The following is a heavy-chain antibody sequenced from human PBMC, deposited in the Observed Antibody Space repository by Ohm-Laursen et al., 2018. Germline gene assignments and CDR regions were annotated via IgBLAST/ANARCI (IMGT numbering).Heavy chain of an antibody. V-gene: IGHV3-23*01. Sequence: SLRLSCAASGFTFSNYAMGWVRQAPGKGLEWVSGISGGGGGTYYADSEKGRFTISRDNSKTTLYLQMNSLRAEDTAVYYCAKGDDPSPYYFDYWGQGTLVTVSS. D-gene: IGHD3-3*01. CDR3: AKGDDPSPYYFDY. CDR2: ISGGGGGT. CDR1: GFTFSNYA. J-gene: IGHJ4*02.